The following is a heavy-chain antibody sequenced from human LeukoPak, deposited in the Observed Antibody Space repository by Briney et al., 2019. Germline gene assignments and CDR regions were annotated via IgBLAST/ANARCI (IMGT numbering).Heavy chain of an antibody. CDR1: GFTFSSYS. V-gene: IGHV3-21*01. J-gene: IGHJ5*02. Sequence: GGSLRLSCAASGFTFSSYSMNWVRQAPGKGLEWVSSISSSSSYIYYADSVKGRFTISRDNAKNSLYLQMNSLRAEDTAVYYCARDITMIGRYWFDPWGQGTLVTVSS. CDR2: ISSSSSYI. D-gene: IGHD3-22*01. CDR3: ARDITMIGRYWFDP.